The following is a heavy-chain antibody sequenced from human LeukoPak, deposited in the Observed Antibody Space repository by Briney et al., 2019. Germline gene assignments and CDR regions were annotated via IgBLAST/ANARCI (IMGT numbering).Heavy chain of an antibody. CDR2: IKQDGSEK. D-gene: IGHD5-12*01. CDR3: AKDLEGYSGYDLGIPLYYFDY. CDR1: GFTFSSYW. Sequence: PGGSLRLSCAASGFTFSSYWMSWVRQAPGKGLEWVANIKQDGSEKYYADSVKGRFTISRDNSKNTLYLQMNSLRAEDTAVYYCAKDLEGYSGYDLGIPLYYFDYWGQGTLVTVSS. J-gene: IGHJ4*02. V-gene: IGHV3-7*03.